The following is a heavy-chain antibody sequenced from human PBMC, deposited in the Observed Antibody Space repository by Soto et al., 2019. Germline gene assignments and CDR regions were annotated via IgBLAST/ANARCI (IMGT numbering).Heavy chain of an antibody. J-gene: IGHJ4*02. CDR2: IYATGTT. CDR3: ARDRPPGDY. Sequence: PSETLSLTCTVSGASISGFYWSWIRKSAGKGLEWIGRIYATGTTDYNPSLKSRVTISVDTSKNQFSLKLSSVTAADTAVYYCARDRPPGDYWGQGTLVTVSS. CDR1: GASISGFY. V-gene: IGHV4-4*07.